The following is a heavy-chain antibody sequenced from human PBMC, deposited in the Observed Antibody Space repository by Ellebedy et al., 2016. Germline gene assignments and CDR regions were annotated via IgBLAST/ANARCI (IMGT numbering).Heavy chain of an antibody. CDR1: GGSISSSNYY. V-gene: IGHV4-61*02. D-gene: IGHD6-13*01. Sequence: LRLXCTVSGGSISSSNYYWSWIRQPAGKGLEWIGRVYTSGTTDYSPSLKSRLTMSVDTSKNQFSLNLTSVTAADTAVYYCARHGALTAADFWGPGTLVTVSS. J-gene: IGHJ4*02. CDR2: VYTSGTT. CDR3: ARHGALTAADF.